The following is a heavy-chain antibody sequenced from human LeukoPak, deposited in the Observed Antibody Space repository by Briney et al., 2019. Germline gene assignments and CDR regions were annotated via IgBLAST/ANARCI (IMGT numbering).Heavy chain of an antibody. CDR1: GGSISSGGYS. CDR3: ARDNGETETTFGY. J-gene: IGHJ4*02. CDR2: IYYSGST. V-gene: IGHV4-31*03. Sequence: NTSQTLSLTCTVSGGSISSGGYSWSWIRQHPGKGLEWIGYIYYSGSTYYNPSLKSRVTISVDTSKNQFSLKLSSVTAADTAVYYCARDNGETETTFGYWGQGTLVTVSS. D-gene: IGHD3-10*02.